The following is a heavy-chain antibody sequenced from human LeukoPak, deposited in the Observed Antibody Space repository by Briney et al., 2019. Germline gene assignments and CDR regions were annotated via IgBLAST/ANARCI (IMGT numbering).Heavy chain of an antibody. CDR3: ARGHIVGDTHSDY. V-gene: IGHV1-69*05. D-gene: IGHD1-26*01. CDR2: IIPIFGTA. Sequence: ASVKVSCKASGGTFSSYTISWVRQAPGQGREWMGRIIPIFGTANYAQKFQGRVTITTDESTCTAYMELSSLRSEDTAVYYCARGHIVGDTHSDYWGQGTLVTVSS. CDR1: GGTFSSYT. J-gene: IGHJ4*02.